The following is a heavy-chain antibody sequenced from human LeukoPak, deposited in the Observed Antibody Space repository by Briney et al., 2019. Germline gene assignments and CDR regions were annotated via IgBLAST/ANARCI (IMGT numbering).Heavy chain of an antibody. CDR2: ISGSGTNT. D-gene: IGHD3-3*01. V-gene: IGHV3-23*01. CDR3: AKTPAPVFGSKHYFDY. CDR1: GFTFSSYA. Sequence: GGSLRLSCAASGFTFSSYAMSWVRQAPGKGLEWVSGISGSGTNTDYADSVKGRFTISRDNSKNTLYLQMNSLRAEDTAVYYCAKTPAPVFGSKHYFDYWGQGTLVTVSS. J-gene: IGHJ4*02.